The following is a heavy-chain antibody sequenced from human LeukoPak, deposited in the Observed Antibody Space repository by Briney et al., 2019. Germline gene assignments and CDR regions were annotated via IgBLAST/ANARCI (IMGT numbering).Heavy chain of an antibody. Sequence: SETLSLTCTVSGGSINSHYWSWVRQPPGKGLVWIGYISYSGNTNYNPSLKSRVTISVDTSKNQFSLKLSSVTAPDTAVYYCARSGYYYGSGSYPDYWGQGTLVTVSS. J-gene: IGHJ4*02. CDR2: ISYSGNT. CDR1: GGSINSHY. V-gene: IGHV4-59*11. D-gene: IGHD3-10*01. CDR3: ARSGYYYGSGSYPDY.